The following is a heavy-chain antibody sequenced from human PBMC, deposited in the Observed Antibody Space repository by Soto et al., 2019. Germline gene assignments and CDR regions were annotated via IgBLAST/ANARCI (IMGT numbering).Heavy chain of an antibody. J-gene: IGHJ5*01. V-gene: IGHV2-70*12. CDR1: GFSLSTSGMC. D-gene: IGHD1-20*01. Sequence: SGPTLVNPTQTLTLTCSFSGFSLSTSGMCVSWIRQPPGKALEWLARIDWDDDKYYSRSLRTRLTITKDTSKNQVVLTMTNMDPVDTATYYCAHRLRIFITGTGWFDSWGQGTLVTVSS. CDR3: AHRLRIFITGTGWFDS. CDR2: IDWDDDK.